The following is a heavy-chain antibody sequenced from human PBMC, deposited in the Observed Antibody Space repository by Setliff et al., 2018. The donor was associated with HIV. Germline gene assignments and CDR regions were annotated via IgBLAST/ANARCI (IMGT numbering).Heavy chain of an antibody. Sequence: GGSLRLSCVASGFTFRTFAMHWVRQAPGKGLEWVSGVTYDGRRTFYTDAVKGRFTISRDNSNNTLYLQVRSLRSDDTAVYYCARDLGQQWLEVKEALDYWGQGTLVTVSS. CDR1: GFTFRTFA. V-gene: IGHV3-30*10. CDR2: VTYDGRRT. D-gene: IGHD6-19*01. J-gene: IGHJ4*02. CDR3: ARDLGQQWLEVKEALDY.